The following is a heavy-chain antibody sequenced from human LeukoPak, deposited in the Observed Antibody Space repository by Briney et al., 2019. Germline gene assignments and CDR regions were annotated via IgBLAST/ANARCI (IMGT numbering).Heavy chain of an antibody. D-gene: IGHD6-19*01. CDR3: ASPAVYWFDP. CDR2: INHSGST. V-gene: IGHV4-34*01. Sequence: SETLSLTCAVYGGSFSGYYWSWIRQPPGKGLGWIGEINHSGSTSYNPSLKSRVTISADTSKNQFSLNLTSVTAADTAVYYCASPAVYWFDPWGQGILVTVSP. J-gene: IGHJ5*02. CDR1: GGSFSGYY.